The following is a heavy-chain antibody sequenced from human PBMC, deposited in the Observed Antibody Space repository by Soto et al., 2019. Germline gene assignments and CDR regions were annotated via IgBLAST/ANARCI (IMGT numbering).Heavy chain of an antibody. D-gene: IGHD3-10*01. Sequence: PGGSLRLSCAASGFTFDDYGMNWVRQTPGKGLEWVSGINWNGGSMGYADSVKGRFTISRDNAKNSLYLQMNSLRAEDTAVYYCARRGYGPGFPYYYGMDVWGQGTTVTVSS. CDR3: ARRGYGPGFPYYYGMDV. V-gene: IGHV3-20*04. J-gene: IGHJ6*02. CDR2: INWNGGSM. CDR1: GFTFDDYG.